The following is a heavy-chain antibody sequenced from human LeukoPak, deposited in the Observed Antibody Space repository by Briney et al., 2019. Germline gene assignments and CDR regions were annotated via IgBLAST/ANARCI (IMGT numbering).Heavy chain of an antibody. D-gene: IGHD3-9*01. J-gene: IGHJ4*02. CDR2: IISSSSYI. Sequence: GGSLRLSCAASGFTFSIYSMNWVRQAPGKGLEWVSSIISSSSYIYYTDSVKGRFTISRDNAKNSLYLQMNSLRAEDTAVYYCARDLRDYDILTGYHSRDYFDYWGQGTLVTVSS. CDR1: GFTFSIYS. CDR3: ARDLRDYDILTGYHSRDYFDY. V-gene: IGHV3-21*01.